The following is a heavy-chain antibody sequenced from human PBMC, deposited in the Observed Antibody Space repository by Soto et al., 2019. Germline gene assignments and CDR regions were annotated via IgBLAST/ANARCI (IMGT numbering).Heavy chain of an antibody. V-gene: IGHV3-15*01. D-gene: IGHD6-6*01. CDR2: VKSQIDGGTT. J-gene: IGHJ5*01. CDR1: GFTFTDAW. CDR3: ATGSARFDF. Sequence: EVQLVESGGGSVNPEGSVRLSCAASGFTFTDAWMNWVRQVPGEGLEWVGHVKSQIDGGTTDSAAALDGRVTISRDDSKNMVYLQMNRLRTDDTAVYYCATGSARFDFWGQGTLVTVSS.